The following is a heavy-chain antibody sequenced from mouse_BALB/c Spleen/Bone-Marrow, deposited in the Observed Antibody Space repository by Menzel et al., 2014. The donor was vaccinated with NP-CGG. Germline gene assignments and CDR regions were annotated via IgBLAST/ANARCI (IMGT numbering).Heavy chain of an antibody. J-gene: IGHJ4*01. CDR3: ARRDGSTYYYAMDY. D-gene: IGHD1-1*01. CDR1: GYAFSNYW. V-gene: IGHV1-80*01. Sequence: QVQLQQSGAELVRPGSSVKISCKASGYAFSNYWMNWVKQRPGQGLEWIGQIYPGDGDTNYNGKFKGKATLTADKSSSTGYMQLSSLTSEDSAVYFGARRDGSTYYYAMDYWGQGTSVTVSS. CDR2: IYPGDGDT.